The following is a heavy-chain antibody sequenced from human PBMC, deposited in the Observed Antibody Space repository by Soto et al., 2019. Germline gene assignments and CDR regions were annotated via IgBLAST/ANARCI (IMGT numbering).Heavy chain of an antibody. V-gene: IGHV1-69*13. CDR1: GGTFSSYA. CDR3: ARKSRSGYYLDY. Sequence: ASVNVSFKASGGTFSSYAISWVRQAPGQGLEWMGGIIPIFGTANYAQKFQGRVTITADESTSTAYMELSSLRSEDTAVYYCARKSRSGYYLDYWGQGTLVTVSS. D-gene: IGHD3-3*01. CDR2: IIPIFGTA. J-gene: IGHJ4*02.